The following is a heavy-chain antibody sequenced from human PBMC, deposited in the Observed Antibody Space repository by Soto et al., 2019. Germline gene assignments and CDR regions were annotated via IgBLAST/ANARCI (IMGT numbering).Heavy chain of an antibody. V-gene: IGHV4-4*07. J-gene: IGHJ4*02. CDR3: ARTVGAAYYFDF. D-gene: IGHD1-26*01. CDR2: IYTSRST. Sequence: QVQLQESGPGLVKPSETLSLTCTVSGDSMTKYYWSWIRQPAGKGLEWIGRIYTSRSTNYTPSLKSRVTMSIDRSNNHFSLILKSVTAADAAVYYCARTVGAAYYFDFWGQGALVTVSS. CDR1: GDSMTKYY.